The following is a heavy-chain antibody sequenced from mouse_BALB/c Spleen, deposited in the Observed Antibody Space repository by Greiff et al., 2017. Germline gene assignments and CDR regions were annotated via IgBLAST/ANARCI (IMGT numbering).Heavy chain of an antibody. D-gene: IGHD2-1*01. CDR1: GYSITSGYF. J-gene: IGHJ4*01. V-gene: IGHV3-6*02. Sequence: EVKLQESGPGLVKPSQSLSLTCSVTGYSITSGYFWNWIRQFPGNKLEWMGYISYDGSNNYNPSLKNRISITRDTSKNQFFLKLNSVTTEDTATYYCARRRYGNYYAMDYWGQGTSVTVSS. CDR2: ISYDGSN. CDR3: ARRRYGNYYAMDY.